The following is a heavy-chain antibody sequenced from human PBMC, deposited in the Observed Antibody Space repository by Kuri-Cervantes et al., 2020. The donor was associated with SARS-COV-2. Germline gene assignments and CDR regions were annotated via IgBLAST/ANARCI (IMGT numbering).Heavy chain of an antibody. CDR1: GFTFSSYS. CDR2: ISSSSYI. J-gene: IGHJ4*02. Sequence: GESLKISCAASGFTFSSYSMNWVRQAPGKGLEWVSSISSSSYIYYADSVKGRFTISRDNAKNSLYLQMNSLRAEDTAVYYCARNRGSGWPFFDYWGLGTLVTVSS. D-gene: IGHD6-19*01. V-gene: IGHV3-21*01. CDR3: ARNRGSGWPFFDY.